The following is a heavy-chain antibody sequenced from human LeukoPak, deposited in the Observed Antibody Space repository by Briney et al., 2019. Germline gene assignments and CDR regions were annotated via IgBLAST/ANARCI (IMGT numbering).Heavy chain of an antibody. Sequence: PGGSLRLSCAASGFTVSSYAMSWVRQAPGKGLEWVSAISGSGGSTYYADSVKGRFTISRDNSKNTLYLQMNSLRAEDTAVYYCAKDEYSSSPDWGFFLFDYWGQGTLVTVSS. CDR1: GFTVSSYA. CDR3: AKDEYSSSPDWGFFLFDY. D-gene: IGHD6-13*01. J-gene: IGHJ4*02. V-gene: IGHV3-23*01. CDR2: ISGSGGST.